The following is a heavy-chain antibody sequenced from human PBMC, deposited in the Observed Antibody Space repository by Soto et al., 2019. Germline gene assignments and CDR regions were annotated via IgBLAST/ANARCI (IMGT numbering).Heavy chain of an antibody. V-gene: IGHV1-2*02. J-gene: IGHJ5*02. Sequence: ASVKVSCKASGYTFTGYYMHWVRQAPGQGLEWMGWINPNSGGTNYAQKFQGRVTMTRDTSISTAYMELSRLRSDDTAVYYCARDLGGFSSSWYGRWFDPCGQGTLVTVSS. D-gene: IGHD6-13*01. CDR3: ARDLGGFSSSWYGRWFDP. CDR1: GYTFTGYY. CDR2: INPNSGGT.